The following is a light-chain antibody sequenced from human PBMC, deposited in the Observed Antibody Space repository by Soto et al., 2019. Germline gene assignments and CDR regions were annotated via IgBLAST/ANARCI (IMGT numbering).Light chain of an antibody. CDR2: GAS. Sequence: IQMTQSPSSLSTSVGDRVTITCRSNQSIVNYLNWYQHKPGRAPKLLIYGASTVERGVPSRFSGSGSGAEFTLTISSLQPEDFATYYCQQVNSYPLTFGPGTKVDIK. J-gene: IGKJ3*01. CDR3: QQVNSYPLT. CDR1: QSIVNY. V-gene: IGKV1-9*01.